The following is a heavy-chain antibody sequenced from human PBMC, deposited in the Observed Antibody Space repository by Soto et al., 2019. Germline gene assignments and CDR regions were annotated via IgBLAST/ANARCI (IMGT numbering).Heavy chain of an antibody. CDR2: IKPNSGGT. Sequence: QVQLVQSGAEVKKHGASVKGSCKASGYTFTGYYMHWVRQAPAQGCEWMGWIKPNSGGTNYAQKFQGRVTMTRDTDSSTAYRELSRLRCDDTAVFYCARDLYVWGQGTLVTVSS. J-gene: IGHJ4*02. D-gene: IGHD3-10*02. CDR3: ARDLYV. CDR1: GYTFTGYY. V-gene: IGHV1-2*02.